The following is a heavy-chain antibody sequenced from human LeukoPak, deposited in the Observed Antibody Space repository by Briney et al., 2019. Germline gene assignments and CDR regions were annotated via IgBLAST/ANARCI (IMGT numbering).Heavy chain of an antibody. CDR1: GGSFSGYY. CDR3: ARGPKKPRNIVVVPAAITYRGSIAHHYYGMDV. D-gene: IGHD2-2*02. CDR2: INHSGST. V-gene: IGHV4-34*01. Sequence: PSETLSLTCAVYGGSFSGYYWSWIRQPPGKGLEWIGEINHSGSTNYNPSLKSRVTISVDTSKNQFSLKLSSVTAADTAVYYCARGPKKPRNIVVVPAAITYRGSIAHHYYGMDVWGQGTTVTVSS. J-gene: IGHJ6*02.